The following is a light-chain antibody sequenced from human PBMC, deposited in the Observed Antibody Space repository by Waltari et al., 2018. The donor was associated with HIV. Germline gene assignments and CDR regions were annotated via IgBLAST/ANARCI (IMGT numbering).Light chain of an antibody. J-gene: IGLJ3*02. V-gene: IGLV1-44*01. CDR3: AAWDDSLNARV. CDR2: SNN. CDR1: SPTIGSNP. Sequence: QSVLTQPPSASGTPGQRVTISCSGSSPTIGSNPVNWYQQLPGTAPKLLIYSNNQRPSGVPDRFSGSKSGTSASLAISGLQSEDEADYYCAAWDDSLNARVFGGGTKLTVL.